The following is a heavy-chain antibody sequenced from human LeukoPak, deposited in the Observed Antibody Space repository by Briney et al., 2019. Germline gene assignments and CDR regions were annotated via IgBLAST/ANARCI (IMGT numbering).Heavy chain of an antibody. CDR3: ARGDYSSRFDY. V-gene: IGHV4-59*01. CDR1: GGSISSNY. CDR2: IYYSGST. J-gene: IGHJ4*02. D-gene: IGHD6-13*01. Sequence: PSETLSLTCTVSGGSISSNYWSWIRQPPGQGLEWIGYIYYSGSTNYNPSLKRRVTISVDTSKNQFSLKLSSVTGADTAVYCCARGDYSSRFDYWGQGALVTVSS.